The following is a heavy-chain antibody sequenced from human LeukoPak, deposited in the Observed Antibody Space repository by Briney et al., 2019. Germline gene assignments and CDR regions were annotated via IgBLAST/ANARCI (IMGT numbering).Heavy chain of an antibody. CDR3: AKVDYGDY. V-gene: IGHV3-30*04. Sequence: GGSLRLSCVASGLAFSSYSMHWVRQAPGKGLEWVGVISYDGSDEYYTDSVKGRFTISRDNSKNTLYLQMNSLRADDTAVYYCAKVDYGDYWGQGTLVTVSS. CDR1: GLAFSSYS. J-gene: IGHJ4*02. CDR2: ISYDGSDE.